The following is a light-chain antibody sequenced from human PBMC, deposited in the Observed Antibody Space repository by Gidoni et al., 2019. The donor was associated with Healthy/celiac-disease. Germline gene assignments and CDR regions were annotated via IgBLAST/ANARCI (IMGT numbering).Light chain of an antibody. J-gene: IGKJ4*01. V-gene: IGKV3-11*01. CDR1: QSVSSY. Sequence: EIVLTQSTATLSLSPGERATLSCRASQSVSSYLAWDQQKPGQAPRLLIYDASNRATGIPARFRGSVSGTDFTLTISSLEPEDFAVYYCQQRSNWLTFGGGTKVEIK. CDR2: DAS. CDR3: QQRSNWLT.